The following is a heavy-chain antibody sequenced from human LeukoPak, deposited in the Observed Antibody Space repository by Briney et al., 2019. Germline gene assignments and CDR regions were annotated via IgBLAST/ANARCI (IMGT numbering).Heavy chain of an antibody. V-gene: IGHV3-33*01. CDR3: ARDRVGYFDY. D-gene: IGHD1-26*01. J-gene: IGHJ4*02. CDR1: GFTFSSYG. Sequence: PGRSLRLSCAASGFTFSSYGMHWVRQAPGKGLEWVAVIWYDGSNKYYADSVKGRFTISRDNSKNTLYLRMNSLRAEDTAVYYCARDRVGYFDYWGQGTLVTVSS. CDR2: IWYDGSNK.